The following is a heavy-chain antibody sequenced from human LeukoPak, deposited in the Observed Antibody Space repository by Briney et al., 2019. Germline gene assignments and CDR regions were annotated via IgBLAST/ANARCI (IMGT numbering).Heavy chain of an antibody. CDR3: ARGRSNYYGMDV. CDR2: IYYNGNT. D-gene: IGHD1-26*01. Sequence: SETLSLTCSVSDGSINSYYWNWIGRPPGKGLGWIGYIYYNGNTNYSPSLKSRVTMSVDTSKNLFSLKVSSVTAADTAVYYCARGRSNYYGMDVWGQGTTVTVSS. V-gene: IGHV4-59*01. J-gene: IGHJ6*02. CDR1: DGSINSYY.